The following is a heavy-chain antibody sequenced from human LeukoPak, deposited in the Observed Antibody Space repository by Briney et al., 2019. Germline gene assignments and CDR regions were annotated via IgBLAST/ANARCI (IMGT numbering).Heavy chain of an antibody. CDR1: GFTFSSYA. V-gene: IGHV3-23*01. D-gene: IGHD2-8*01. CDR3: AKDTCTNGVCYNGGHYYYYYGMDV. Sequence: TGGSLRLSCAASGFTFSSYAMSWVRQAPGKGLEWVSATSGSGGSTYYADSVKGRFTISRDNSKNTLYLQMNSLRAEDAAVYYCAKDTCTNGVCYNGGHYYYYYGMDVWGQGTTVIVSS. CDR2: TSGSGGST. J-gene: IGHJ6*02.